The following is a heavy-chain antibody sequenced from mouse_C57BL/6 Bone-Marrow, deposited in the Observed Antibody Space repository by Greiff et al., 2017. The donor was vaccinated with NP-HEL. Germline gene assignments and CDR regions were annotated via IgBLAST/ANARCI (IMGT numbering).Heavy chain of an antibody. CDR2: INSDGGST. J-gene: IGHJ1*03. CDR1: EYDFPSHV. V-gene: IGHV5-2*01. Sequence: EVQGVESGGGLVQPGESLKLSCESNEYDFPSHVMSWVRKTPEKRLELVAAINSDGGSTYYPDTMERRFIISRDNTKKTLYLQMSSLRSEDTALYYCARVITTVVATEDWYFDVWGTGTTVTVSS. CDR3: ARVITTVVATEDWYFDV. D-gene: IGHD1-1*01.